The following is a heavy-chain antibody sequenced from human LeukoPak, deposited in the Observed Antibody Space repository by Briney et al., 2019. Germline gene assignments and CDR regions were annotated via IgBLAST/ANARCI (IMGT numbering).Heavy chain of an antibody. J-gene: IGHJ4*02. V-gene: IGHV1-69*05. CDR1: AGTFSSYA. CDR2: IIPIFGTA. Sequence: SVKVSCKASAGTFSSYAISWVRQAPGQGLEWMGRIIPIFGTANYAQKFQGRATITTDESTSTAYMELSSLRSEDTAVYYCARRDGYCSSTSCHMSSESFDYWGQGTLVTVSS. CDR3: ARRDGYCSSTSCHMSSESFDY. D-gene: IGHD2-2*02.